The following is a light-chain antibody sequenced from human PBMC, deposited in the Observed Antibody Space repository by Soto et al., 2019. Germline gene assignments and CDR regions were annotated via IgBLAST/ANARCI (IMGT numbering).Light chain of an antibody. CDR2: GAS. CDR1: QSVSNY. V-gene: IGKV3-11*01. J-gene: IGKJ2*01. Sequence: EIVLTQSPATLSLSPGERATLSCRASQSVSNYLAWYQQKPGQAPRLLIYGASNRDTGIPARFTGSGSGTDFTLTSSSLEPEDFAVYYCQHRGEWPRTFGQGTKLEIK. CDR3: QHRGEWPRT.